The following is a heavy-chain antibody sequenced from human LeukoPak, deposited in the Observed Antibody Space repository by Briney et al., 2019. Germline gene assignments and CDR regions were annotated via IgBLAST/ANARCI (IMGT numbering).Heavy chain of an antibody. J-gene: IGHJ5*02. V-gene: IGHV1-8*01. D-gene: IGHD6-19*01. CDR2: MIPNSGNT. CDR1: GYTFTSYD. Sequence: ASVKVSCKASGYTFTSYDINWGRQATGQGLEWMGWMIPNSGNTGYAKKFQGRVTMPRTTSISTAYMELSSLRSEDTAVYYCARREPPEQWLVRFDPWGQGTLVTVSS. CDR3: ARREPPEQWLVRFDP.